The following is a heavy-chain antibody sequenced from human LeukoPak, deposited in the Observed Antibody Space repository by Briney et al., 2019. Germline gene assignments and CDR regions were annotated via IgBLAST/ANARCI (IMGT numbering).Heavy chain of an antibody. CDR2: IWYDGSNK. CDR3: ARESAYCSRTSCHFDY. V-gene: IGHV3-33*01. J-gene: IGHJ4*02. CDR1: GFTFSSYG. Sequence: PGESLRLSCAASGFTFSSYGMHWVRQAPGKGLEWVAVIWYDGSNKYYAESVKGRFTISRDNSKNTLYLQMNSLRAEDTAVYYCARESAYCSRTSCHFDYWGQGTLVTVSS. D-gene: IGHD2-2*01.